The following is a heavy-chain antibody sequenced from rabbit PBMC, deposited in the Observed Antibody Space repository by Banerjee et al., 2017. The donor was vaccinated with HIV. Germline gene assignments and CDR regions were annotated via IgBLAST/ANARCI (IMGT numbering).Heavy chain of an antibody. CDR2: IYTDDGKT. V-gene: IGHV1S45*01. CDR3: ARGYFLNGAVGSGYAIDL. CDR1: GFSFSNYW. D-gene: IGHD1-1*01. J-gene: IGHJ3*01. Sequence: QEQLEESGGDLVKPEGSLTLTCTASGFSFSNYWMCWVRQAPGKGLEWIGCIYTDDGKTYYASWAKGRFTISKPSSTTVTLQMTSLTAADTATYFCARGYFLNGAVGSGYAIDLWGQGTLVTVS.